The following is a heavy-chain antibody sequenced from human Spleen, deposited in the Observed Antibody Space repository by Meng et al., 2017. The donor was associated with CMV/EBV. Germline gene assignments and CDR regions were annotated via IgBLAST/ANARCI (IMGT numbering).Heavy chain of an antibody. CDR1: GGSFSGYY. CDR2: ISTSGRDI. Sequence: GGSLRLSCAVYGGSFSGYYWSWIRQPPGKGLEWVSCISTSGRDIYYADSVKGRFTISRDNTKNSLFLQMNSLTAADTAVYYCARMYCTDGICSTPLDYWGQGTLVTVSS. V-gene: IGHV3-11*04. J-gene: IGHJ4*02. CDR3: ARMYCTDGICSTPLDY. D-gene: IGHD2-8*01.